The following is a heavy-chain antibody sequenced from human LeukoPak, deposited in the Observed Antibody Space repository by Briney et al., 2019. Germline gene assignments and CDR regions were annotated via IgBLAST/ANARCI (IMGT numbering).Heavy chain of an antibody. CDR1: GFTFSSYS. CDR2: ISSSSSTI. J-gene: IGHJ4*02. CDR3: ASQYSSSWYGSGY. Sequence: GGSLGLSCAASGFTFSSYSMNWVRQAPGKGLEWVSYISSSSSTIYYADSVKGRFTISRDNAKNSLYLQMNSLRAEDTAVYYCASQYSSSWYGSGYWGQGTLVTVSS. D-gene: IGHD6-13*01. V-gene: IGHV3-48*04.